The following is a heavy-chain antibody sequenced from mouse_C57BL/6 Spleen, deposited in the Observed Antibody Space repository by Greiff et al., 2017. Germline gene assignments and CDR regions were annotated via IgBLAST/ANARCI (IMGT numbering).Heavy chain of an antibody. Sequence: QVQLQQSGPELVKPGASVKISCKASGYAFSSSWMNWVKQRPGKGLEWIGRIYPGDGDTTYNGKFKGKATLTADKSSSTAYMQLSSLTSEDSAVYFYAREGNWYFDVWGTGTTVTVSS. CDR1: GYAFSSSW. J-gene: IGHJ1*03. CDR2: IYPGDGDT. CDR3: AREGNWYFDV. V-gene: IGHV1-82*01.